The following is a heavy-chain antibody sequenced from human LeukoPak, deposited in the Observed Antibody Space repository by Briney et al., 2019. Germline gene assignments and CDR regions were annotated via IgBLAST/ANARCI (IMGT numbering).Heavy chain of an antibody. CDR3: ARGYPPYSSSWYARGRYYFDY. CDR2: INHSGST. D-gene: IGHD6-13*01. J-gene: IGHJ4*02. CDR1: GGSFSGYY. V-gene: IGHV4-34*01. Sequence: SGTLSLTCAVYGGSFSGYYWSWIRQPPGKGLEWIGEINHSGSTYYNPSLKSRVTISVDTSKNQFSLKLSSVTAADTAVYYCARGYPPYSSSWYARGRYYFDYWGQGTLVTVSS.